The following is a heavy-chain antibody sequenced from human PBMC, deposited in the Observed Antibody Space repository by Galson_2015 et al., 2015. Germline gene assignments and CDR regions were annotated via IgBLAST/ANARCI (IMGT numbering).Heavy chain of an antibody. CDR3: AREYRGYYADSLYYFDY. D-gene: IGHD3-22*01. CDR1: GYSTNSGYY. V-gene: IGHV4-38-2*02. Sequence: ETLSLTCAVSGYSTNSGYYWGWIRQPPGKGLDWIGSIYPSGSTSYNPSLKSRVTISIDTSKNHFSLRLSSVTAADTAMYYCAREYRGYYADSLYYFDYWGLGILVTVSS. J-gene: IGHJ4*02. CDR2: IYPSGST.